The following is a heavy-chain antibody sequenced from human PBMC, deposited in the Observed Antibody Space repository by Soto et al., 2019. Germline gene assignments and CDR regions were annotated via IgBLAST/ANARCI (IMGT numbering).Heavy chain of an antibody. CDR2: IYHSGST. D-gene: IGHD4-17*01. V-gene: IGHV4-4*02. J-gene: IGHJ6*02. Sequence: SETLSLTCAVSGGSISSSNWWSWVRQPPGKGLEWIGEIYHSGSTNYNPSLKSRVTISVDKSKNQFSLKLSSVTAADTAVYYCARVHGYYGNEYYYYGMDVWGQGTTVTVSS. CDR3: ARVHGYYGNEYYYYGMDV. CDR1: GGSISSSNW.